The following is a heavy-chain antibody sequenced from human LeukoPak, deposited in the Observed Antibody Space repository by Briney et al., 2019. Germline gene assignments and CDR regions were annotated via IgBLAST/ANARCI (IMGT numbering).Heavy chain of an antibody. V-gene: IGHV4-34*01. CDR1: GGSFSGYY. D-gene: IGHD2-15*01. CDR2: INHSRST. Sequence: SETLSLTCAVYGGSFSGYYWSWIRQPPGKGLEWIGEINHSRSTNYNPSLKSRVTISVDTSKNQFSLKLSSVTAADTAVYYCARGLSAIVYWGQGTLVTVSS. CDR3: ARGLSAIVY. J-gene: IGHJ4*02.